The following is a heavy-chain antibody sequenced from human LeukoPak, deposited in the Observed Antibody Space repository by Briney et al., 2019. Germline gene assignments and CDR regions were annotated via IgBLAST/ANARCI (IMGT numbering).Heavy chain of an antibody. CDR3: AKDRNYDFTVDAFDI. CDR2: ISGSGGTT. V-gene: IGHV3-23*01. D-gene: IGHD3-3*01. CDR1: GLTFSSYA. J-gene: IGHJ3*02. Sequence: GGSLRLSCAVSGLTFSSYAMSWVRQAPGKGLEWGSTISGSGGTTYYADSVKGRFTISRDNSKNTLYLQMNSLRAEDTAVYYCAKDRNYDFTVDAFDIWGQGTMVTVSS.